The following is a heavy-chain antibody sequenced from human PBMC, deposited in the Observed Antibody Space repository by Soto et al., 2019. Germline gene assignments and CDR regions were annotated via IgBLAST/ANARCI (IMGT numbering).Heavy chain of an antibody. Sequence: QVQLVESGGGVVQPGTSLRLSCAASGFTISTHGMHWVHQAPGKGLEWVANIWYDGSNRFYADSVKGRFTISKDNSKNTLYLQMSSLRAEDTAVYYCAAATTWNFHFHYWGQGTQVTVSS. D-gene: IGHD1-7*01. CDR2: IWYDGSNR. J-gene: IGHJ4*02. V-gene: IGHV3-33*01. CDR1: GFTISTHG. CDR3: AAATTWNFHFHY.